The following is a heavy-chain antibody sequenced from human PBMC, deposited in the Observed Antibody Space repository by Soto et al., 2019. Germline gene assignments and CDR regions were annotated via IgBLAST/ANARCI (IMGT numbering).Heavy chain of an antibody. J-gene: IGHJ4*02. CDR1: GGAIYPGGFY. CDR3: ATSLVTSRTRVDY. V-gene: IGHV4-31*03. Sequence: QVQLQDSGPGLVKPSHTLSLPGTVSGGAIYPGGFYWSWIRQLPGKGLECLGYIYYTGTTQSTPSLKSRLTISTDTSDNQFSLRLTSVTAADPSVYYCATSLVTSRTRVDYWGPGTLVTFSS. CDR2: IYYTGTT. D-gene: IGHD1-26*01.